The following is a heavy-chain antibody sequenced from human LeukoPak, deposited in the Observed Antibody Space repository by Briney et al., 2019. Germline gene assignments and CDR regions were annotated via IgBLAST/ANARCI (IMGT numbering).Heavy chain of an antibody. D-gene: IGHD6-13*01. CDR3: ARDRGAASRNWFDP. CDR1: GGSISSSSYY. V-gene: IGHV4-39*07. Sequence: SETLSLTCTVSGGSISSSSYYWGWIRQPPGKGLEWIGSIYYSGSTYYNPSLKSRVTISVDTSKNQFSLKLSSVTAADTAVYYCARDRGAASRNWFDPWGQGTLVTVSS. J-gene: IGHJ5*02. CDR2: IYYSGST.